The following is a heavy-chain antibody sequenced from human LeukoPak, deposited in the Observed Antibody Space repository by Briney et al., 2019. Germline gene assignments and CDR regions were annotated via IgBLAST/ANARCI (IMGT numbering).Heavy chain of an antibody. J-gene: IGHJ4*02. Sequence: GGSLRLSCAASGFTFSSYSMNWVRQAPGKGLEWVSYISSSSSTIYYADSVKGRFTISRDNAKNSLYLQMNSLRAEDTAVYYCARVSGSSSQYFDYWGQGTLVTVSS. V-gene: IGHV3-48*01. CDR3: ARVSGSSSQYFDY. CDR1: GFTFSSYS. D-gene: IGHD1-26*01. CDR2: ISSSSSTI.